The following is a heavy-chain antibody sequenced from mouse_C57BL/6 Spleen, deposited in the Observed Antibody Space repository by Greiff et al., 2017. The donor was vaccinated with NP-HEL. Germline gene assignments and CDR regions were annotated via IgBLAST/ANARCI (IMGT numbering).Heavy chain of an antibody. CDR2: IDPSDSYT. V-gene: IGHV1-50*01. CDR3: ARRGLRAY. J-gene: IGHJ3*01. Sequence: VKLQQPGAELVKPGASVKLSCKASGYTFTSYWMQWVKQRPGQGLEWIGEIDPSDSYTNYNQKFKGKATLTVDTSSSTAYMQLSSLTSEDSAVYYCARRGLRAYWGQGTLVTVSA. CDR1: GYTFTSYW. D-gene: IGHD3-3*01.